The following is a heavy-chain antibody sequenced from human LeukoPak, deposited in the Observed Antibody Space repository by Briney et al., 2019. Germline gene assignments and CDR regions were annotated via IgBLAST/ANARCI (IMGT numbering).Heavy chain of an antibody. Sequence: SVKVSCKASGGTFSSYAISWVRQAPGQGLEWMGGIIPIFGTANYAQKFQGRVTITADESTSTAYMELSSLRSEDTAVYYCARSGYSYSYFDYWGQGTLVTVSS. CDR2: IIPIFGTA. CDR3: ARSGYSYSYFDY. V-gene: IGHV1-69*13. J-gene: IGHJ4*02. D-gene: IGHD5-18*01. CDR1: GGTFSSYA.